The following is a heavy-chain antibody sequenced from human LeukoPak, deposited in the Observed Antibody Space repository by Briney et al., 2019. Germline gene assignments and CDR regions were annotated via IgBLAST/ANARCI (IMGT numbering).Heavy chain of an antibody. CDR3: TRRGIGDTYYYYYGMDV. CDR1: GFTFSGSA. D-gene: IGHD3-10*01. Sequence: GGSLRLSCAASGFTFSGSAMHWVRQASGKGLEWVGRIRRKANSYATAYAASVKGRFTISRDDSKNTAYLQMNSLKTEDTAVYYCTRRGIGDTYYYYYGMDVWGQGTTVTVSS. V-gene: IGHV3-73*01. J-gene: IGHJ6*02. CDR2: IRRKANSYAT.